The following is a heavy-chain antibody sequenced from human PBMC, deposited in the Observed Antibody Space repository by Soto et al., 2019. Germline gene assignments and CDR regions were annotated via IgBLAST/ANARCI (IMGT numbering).Heavy chain of an antibody. CDR3: ARSDRMATTRDAFDF. J-gene: IGHJ3*01. D-gene: IGHD1-1*01. Sequence: SVKVSCKVSGDTLNNYGLSWVRQAPGQGLEWMGGIIPMLGRTNYAQKFQGRVTISADESTHTAYVELSSLRFDDAAVYYCARSDRMATTRDAFDFWGQGTVVTVSS. V-gene: IGHV1-69*13. CDR1: GDTLNNYG. CDR2: IIPMLGRT.